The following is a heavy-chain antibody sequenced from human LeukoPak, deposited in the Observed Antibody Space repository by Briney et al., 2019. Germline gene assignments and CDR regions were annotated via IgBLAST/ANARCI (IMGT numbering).Heavy chain of an antibody. Sequence: GGSLRLSCAASGFTFSSYAMHWVRQAPGKGLEWVAVISYDGSNKYYADSVKGRFTISRDNSKNTLYLQMNSLRAEDTAVYYCARWGYTNGWYYFENWGQGTLVTVSS. CDR1: GFTFSSYA. D-gene: IGHD6-19*01. CDR3: ARWGYTNGWYYFEN. J-gene: IGHJ4*02. V-gene: IGHV3-30-3*01. CDR2: ISYDGSNK.